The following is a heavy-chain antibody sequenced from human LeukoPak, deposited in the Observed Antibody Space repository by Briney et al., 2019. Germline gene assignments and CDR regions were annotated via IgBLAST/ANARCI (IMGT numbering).Heavy chain of an antibody. D-gene: IGHD3-22*01. CDR2: INPNSGGT. CDR1: GYTFTGYY. J-gene: IGHJ4*02. V-gene: IGHV1-2*02. CDR3: AKGTLPSTYYYDSSGDY. Sequence: ASVKVSCKASGYTFTGYYMHWVRQAPGQGLEWMGWINPNSGGTNYAQKFQGRVTMTRDTSISTAYMELSRLRSDDTAVYYCAKGTLPSTYYYDSSGDYWGQGTLVTVSP.